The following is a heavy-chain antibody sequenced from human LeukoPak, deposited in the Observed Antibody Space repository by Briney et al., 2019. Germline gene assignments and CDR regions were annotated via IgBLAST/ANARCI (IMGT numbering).Heavy chain of an antibody. CDR2: INPNSGGT. CDR3: ARFTRFVSSGWSHDAFDI. D-gene: IGHD6-19*01. Sequence: PLASVKVSCKASGYTFTGYYMHWVRQAPGQGLEWMGWINPNSGGTNYAQKFQGRVTMTRDTSISTAYMELSRLRSDDTAVYYCARFTRFVSSGWSHDAFDIWGQGTMVTVSS. CDR1: GYTFTGYY. V-gene: IGHV1-2*02. J-gene: IGHJ3*02.